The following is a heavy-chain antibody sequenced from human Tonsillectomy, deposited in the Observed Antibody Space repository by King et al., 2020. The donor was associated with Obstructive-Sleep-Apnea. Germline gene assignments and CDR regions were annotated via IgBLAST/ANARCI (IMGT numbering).Heavy chain of an antibody. V-gene: IGHV3-30*02. CDR2: IRYDGKNK. CDR3: AKVDDTALDY. D-gene: IGHD5-18*01. J-gene: IGHJ4*02. Sequence: VQLVESGGGVVQPGRSLRLSCAASGFTFSNYGMHWVRQTPGRGLEWVAFIRYDGKNKYYADSMKGRFTISRDNSKNTLYLQMNSLRAEDTAVYYCAKVDDTALDYWGQGTLVTVSS. CDR1: GFTFSNYG.